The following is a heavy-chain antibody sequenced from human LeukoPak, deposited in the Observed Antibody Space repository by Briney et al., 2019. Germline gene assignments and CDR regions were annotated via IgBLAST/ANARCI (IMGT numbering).Heavy chain of an antibody. CDR1: GGTFSSYA. J-gene: IGHJ6*02. D-gene: IGHD2-15*01. V-gene: IGHV1-69*04. Sequence: GASVKVSCTASGGTFSSYAISWVRQAPGQGLEWMGRIIPILGIANYAQKFQGRVTITADKSTSTAYMELSSLISEDTAVYYCARAQDYYYYGMDVWGQGTTVTVSS. CDR3: ARAQDYYYYGMDV. CDR2: IIPILGIA.